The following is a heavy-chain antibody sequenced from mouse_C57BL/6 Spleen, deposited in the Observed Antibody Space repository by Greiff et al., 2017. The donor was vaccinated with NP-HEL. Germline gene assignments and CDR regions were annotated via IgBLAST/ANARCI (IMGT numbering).Heavy chain of an antibody. V-gene: IGHV1-52*01. Sequence: VQLQQSGAELVRPGSSVKLSCKASGYTFTSYWMHWVKQRPIQGLEWIGNIDPSDSETHYNQKFKDKATLTVDKSSSTAYMQLSSLTSEDSAVYYCAKGIYDGYTGGYWGQGTTLTVSS. CDR2: IDPSDSET. CDR1: GYTFTSYW. D-gene: IGHD2-3*01. CDR3: AKGIYDGYTGGY. J-gene: IGHJ2*01.